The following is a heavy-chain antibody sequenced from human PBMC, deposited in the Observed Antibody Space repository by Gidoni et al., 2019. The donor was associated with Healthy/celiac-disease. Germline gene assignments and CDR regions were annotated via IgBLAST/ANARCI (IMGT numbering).Heavy chain of an antibody. V-gene: IGHV3-11*05. Sequence: QVQLVESGGGLVKPGGSLRLSCAASGFTFSDYYMSWIRQAPGKGLEWVSYISSSSSYTNYADSVKGRFTISRDNAKNSLYLQMNSLRAEDTAVYYCARENSGFYYYYYGMDVWGQGTTVTVSS. D-gene: IGHD1-7*01. CDR1: GFTFSDYY. J-gene: IGHJ6*02. CDR2: ISSSSSYT. CDR3: ARENSGFYYYYYGMDV.